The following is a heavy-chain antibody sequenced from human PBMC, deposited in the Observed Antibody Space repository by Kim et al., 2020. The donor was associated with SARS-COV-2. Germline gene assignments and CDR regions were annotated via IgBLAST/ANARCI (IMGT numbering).Heavy chain of an antibody. D-gene: IGHD1-26*01. CDR1: GFTFSSYA. V-gene: IGHV3-30-3*01. CDR3: ARGGGSYFFSLDY. Sequence: GGSLRLSCAASGFTFSSYAMHWVRQAPGKGLEWVAVISYDGSNKYYADSVKGRFIISRDNSKNTLYLQMNSLRAEDTAVYYCARGGGSYFFSLDYWGQGT. J-gene: IGHJ4*02. CDR2: ISYDGSNK.